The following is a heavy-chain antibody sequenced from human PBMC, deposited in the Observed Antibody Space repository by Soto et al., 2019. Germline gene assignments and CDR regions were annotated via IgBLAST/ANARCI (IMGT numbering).Heavy chain of an antibody. V-gene: IGHV3-23*01. J-gene: IGHJ6*02. CDR2: ISGSGGST. D-gene: IGHD3-3*01. Sequence: EVQLLESGGGLVQPGGSLRLSCAASGFTFSSYAMSWVRQAPGKGLEWVSAISGSGGSTYYADSVKGRFIISRDNSKNTLYLQMNSLRAEDTAVYYCAKVYRYDFLYYGMDVWGQGTTVTVSS. CDR1: GFTFSSYA. CDR3: AKVYRYDFLYYGMDV.